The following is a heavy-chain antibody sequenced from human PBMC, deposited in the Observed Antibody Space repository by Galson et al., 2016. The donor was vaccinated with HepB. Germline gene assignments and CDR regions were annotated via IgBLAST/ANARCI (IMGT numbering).Heavy chain of an antibody. D-gene: IGHD1-1*01. CDR2: VWNAGDIH. CDR3: AGDRGQGSQLDS. Sequence: SLRLSCAVSGFTFDTYGIHWVRQAPGKRLQWVAVVWNAGDIHSYADSVKGRFTISRDKSKNMVFLHMDSLRVDDTALYYCAGDRGQGSQLDSWGQCTLVGVS. V-gene: IGHV3-33*01. CDR1: GFTFDTYG. J-gene: IGHJ1*01.